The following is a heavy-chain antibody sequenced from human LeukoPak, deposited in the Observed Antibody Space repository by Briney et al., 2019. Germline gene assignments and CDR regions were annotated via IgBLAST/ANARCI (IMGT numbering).Heavy chain of an antibody. Sequence: SETLSLTCASYGGSFSGYYWRWIRQPPGKGLEWIGEINHSGSTNYNPSLKSRVTISVDTSKNQFSLKLSSVTAADTAVYYCARDYYGSGSSDYWGQGTLVTVSS. CDR2: INHSGST. CDR3: ARDYYGSGSSDY. CDR1: GGSFSGYY. J-gene: IGHJ4*02. D-gene: IGHD3-10*01. V-gene: IGHV4-34*01.